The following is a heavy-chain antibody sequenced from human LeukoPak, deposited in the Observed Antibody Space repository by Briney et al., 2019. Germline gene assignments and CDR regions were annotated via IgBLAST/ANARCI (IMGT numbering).Heavy chain of an antibody. CDR2: ISSSSSYI. D-gene: IGHD5-24*01. Sequence: GGSLRLSCAASGFTFSSYSMNWVRQAPGKGLEWVSSISSSSSYIYYADSVKGRFTISRDNAKNSLYLQMNSLRAEDTAVYYCARGAAKGDGFNRPDYWGQGTLVTASS. CDR1: GFTFSSYS. CDR3: ARGAAKGDGFNRPDY. V-gene: IGHV3-21*01. J-gene: IGHJ4*02.